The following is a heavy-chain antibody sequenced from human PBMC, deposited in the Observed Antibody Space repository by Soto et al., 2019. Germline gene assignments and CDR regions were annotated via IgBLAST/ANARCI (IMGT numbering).Heavy chain of an antibody. V-gene: IGHV1-69*13. J-gene: IGHJ6*02. D-gene: IGHD2-15*01. CDR1: GGTFSSYA. CDR2: IIPIFGTA. Sequence: GASVKVSCKASGGTFSSYAISWVRQAPGQGLERMGGIIPIFGTADYAQKFQGRVTITADESTSTAYMELSSPRSEDTAVYYCASVETQRYYYGMDVWGQGTTVTVSS. CDR3: ASVETQRYYYGMDV.